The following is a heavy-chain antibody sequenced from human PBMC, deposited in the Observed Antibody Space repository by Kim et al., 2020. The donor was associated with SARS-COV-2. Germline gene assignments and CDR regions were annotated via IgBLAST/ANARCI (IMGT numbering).Heavy chain of an antibody. CDR3: STVYYYYYGMDD. V-gene: IGHV3-15*01. CDR1: GFTFSNAW. CDR2: IKSKTDSGTT. Sequence: GGSLRLSCAASGFTFSNAWMHWVRQAPGKGLEWVGRIKSKTDSGTTDYAAPVKGSFTISRNDSKNTLYLQINSLKNEDTAVYYCSTVYYYYYGMDDWGQGTPVTVSS. J-gene: IGHJ6*02.